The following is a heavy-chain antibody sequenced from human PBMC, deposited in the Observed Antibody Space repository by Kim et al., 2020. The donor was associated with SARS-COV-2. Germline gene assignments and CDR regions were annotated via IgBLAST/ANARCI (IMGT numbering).Heavy chain of an antibody. CDR3: VKDLQDLACTEGVHYYYYGMDV. D-gene: IGHD2-8*02. J-gene: IGHJ6*02. CDR1: GFTFSSYV. CDR2: LSGSGDST. Sequence: GGSLRLSCAASGFTFSSYVMSWVRQAPGKGLEWVAGLSGSGDSTYYADSVKGRFTISRDNPKNTLYVQMNSLRAEDTAVYYCVKDLQDLACTEGVHYYYYGMDVWGQGTTVTVSS. V-gene: IGHV3-23*01.